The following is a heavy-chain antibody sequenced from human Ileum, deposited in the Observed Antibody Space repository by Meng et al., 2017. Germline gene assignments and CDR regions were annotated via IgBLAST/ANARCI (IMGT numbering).Heavy chain of an antibody. Sequence: QVDLGEVGVGGTWAGHLCEGYCKASGNSFHGYKKHWVRQVPGQGLEWMGWINGNNGATNYAQKFQGRVTMTRDTSISTTYMEVSRLTFDDTAVFYCARSWIEIWTPDFDYWGQGTLVTVSS. CDR2: INGNNGAT. V-gene: IGHV1-2*02. CDR1: GNSFHGYK. J-gene: IGHJ4*02. D-gene: IGHD5-12*01. CDR3: ARSWIEIWTPDFDY.